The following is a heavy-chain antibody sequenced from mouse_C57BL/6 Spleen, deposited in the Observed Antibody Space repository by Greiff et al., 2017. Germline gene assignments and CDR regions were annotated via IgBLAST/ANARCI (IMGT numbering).Heavy chain of an antibody. J-gene: IGHJ4*01. D-gene: IGHD1-1*01. CDR3: TRPNYYGSSPSYYAMDY. CDR1: GFTFSDYG. Sequence: EVKLMESGGGLVKPGGSLKLSCAASGFTFSDYGMHWVRQAPEKGLEWVAYISSGSSTIYYADQVKGRFTISRDNATNTLFLQMTSLRSEDTAMYYGTRPNYYGSSPSYYAMDYWGQVTSVTVSS. CDR2: ISSGSSTI. V-gene: IGHV5-17*01.